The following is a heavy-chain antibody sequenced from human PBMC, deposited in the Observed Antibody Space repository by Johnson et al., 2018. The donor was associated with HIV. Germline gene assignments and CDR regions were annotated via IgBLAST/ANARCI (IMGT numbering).Heavy chain of an antibody. J-gene: IGHJ3*02. CDR1: GFRFDDYG. D-gene: IGHD6-19*01. CDR2: INGNGGST. V-gene: IGHV3-20*04. CDR3: AKGRYTSGWFDAFDI. Sequence: VQLVESGGGVVRPGGSLRLSCEGSGFRFDDYGMSWVRQAPGKGLEWVSGINGNGGSTGYADSVKGRFTISRYNAKNSLYMQMNSLKAEDTALYYCAKGRYTSGWFDAFDIWGQGTMVTVSS.